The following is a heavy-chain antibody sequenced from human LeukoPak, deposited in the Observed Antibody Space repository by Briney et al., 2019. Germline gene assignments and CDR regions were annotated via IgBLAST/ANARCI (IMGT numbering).Heavy chain of an antibody. D-gene: IGHD2-8*02. CDR2: ISGNGRST. CDR3: AKEYYVLLVYALGGSFDY. Sequence: PGGSLRLSCAASGFTFSSYAMRWVRQAPGKGLEWVSTISGNGRSTYYGDSVKGRFTISRDNSKNTLSLQMNSLRAEDTAVYYCAKEYYVLLVYALGGSFDYWGRGTLATVSS. CDR1: GFTFSSYA. V-gene: IGHV3-23*01. J-gene: IGHJ4*02.